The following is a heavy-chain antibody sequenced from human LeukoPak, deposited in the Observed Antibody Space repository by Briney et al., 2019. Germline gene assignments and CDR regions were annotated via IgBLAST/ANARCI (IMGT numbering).Heavy chain of an antibody. CDR1: GGSFSGYY. CDR2: IYHSGST. D-gene: IGHD1-26*01. V-gene: IGHV4-34*01. J-gene: IGHJ4*02. Sequence: SETLSLTCAVYGGSFSGYYWSWIRQPPGKGLEWIGSIYHSGSTYYNPSLKSRVTISVDTSKNQFSLKLSSVTAADTAVYYCARGLGAHYYFDYWGQGTLVTVSS. CDR3: ARGLGAHYYFDY.